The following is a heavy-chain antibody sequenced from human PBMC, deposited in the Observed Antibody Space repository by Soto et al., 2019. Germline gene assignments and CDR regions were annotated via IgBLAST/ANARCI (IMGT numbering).Heavy chain of an antibody. V-gene: IGHV4-59*01. CDR1: GGSITSDW. J-gene: IGHJ5*02. CDR2: IYYGARN. D-gene: IGHD1-26*01. Sequence: SETLSLTCSVSGGSITSDWWSWIRQPPGKGLEWIGYIYYGARNNYNPILKSRVTISGDTSQNQVSLKLNSVTTADTAVYYCARWDSNWFDPWGQGVLVTVSS. CDR3: ARWDSNWFDP.